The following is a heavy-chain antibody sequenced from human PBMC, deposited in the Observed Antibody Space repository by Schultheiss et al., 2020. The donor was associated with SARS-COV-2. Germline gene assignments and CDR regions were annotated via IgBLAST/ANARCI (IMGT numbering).Heavy chain of an antibody. CDR3: ARTTYSSSWTVYYYYGMDV. V-gene: IGHV1-3*01. CDR1: GGTFSSYA. Sequence: ASVKVSCKASGGTFSSYAISWVRQAPGQRLEWMGWINAGNGNTKYSQKFQGRVTITRDTSASTAYMELSSLRSEDTAVYYCARTTYSSSWTVYYYYGMDVWGQGTTVTVSS. CDR2: INAGNGNT. D-gene: IGHD6-13*01. J-gene: IGHJ6*02.